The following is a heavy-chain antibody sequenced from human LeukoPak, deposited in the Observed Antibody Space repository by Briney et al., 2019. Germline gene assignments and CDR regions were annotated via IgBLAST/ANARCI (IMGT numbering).Heavy chain of an antibody. CDR2: IWYDGSNK. D-gene: IGHD4-17*01. CDR1: GFTFSGDG. V-gene: IGHV3-33*01. J-gene: IGHJ4*02. CDR3: ARRGRDYGDWAPHDY. Sequence: GGSLRLSCAASGFTFSGDGMRWGRQAPGKGLEWVAGIWYDGSNKYYADSVKGRFTISRDNSKNTLYLQMNSLRVEDTAVYYCARRGRDYGDWAPHDYWGQGTLVTVPS.